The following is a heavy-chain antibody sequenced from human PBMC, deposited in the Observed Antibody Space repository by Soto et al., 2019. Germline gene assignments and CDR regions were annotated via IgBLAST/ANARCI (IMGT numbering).Heavy chain of an antibody. V-gene: IGHV1-18*01. Sequence: QVQLVQSGAEVKKPGASVKVSCKASGYTFTSNGISWVRQAPGQGLEWMGWISAYNGNTNYAQKLQGRVTMTTDTSTSTAYMELRRRRSDDTAVYYCASYLAYCGGDCSPIDSWGQGPLVTVSS. CDR2: ISAYNGNT. J-gene: IGHJ4*02. CDR3: ASYLAYCGGDCSPIDS. D-gene: IGHD2-21*02. CDR1: GYTFTSNG.